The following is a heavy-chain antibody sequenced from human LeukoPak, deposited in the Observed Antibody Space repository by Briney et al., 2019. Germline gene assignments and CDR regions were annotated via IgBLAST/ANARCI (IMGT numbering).Heavy chain of an antibody. CDR2: INPNSGGT. J-gene: IGHJ4*02. D-gene: IGHD3-22*01. V-gene: IGHV1-2*02. CDR3: ARGGPYYYDSFDY. CDR1: GYTFTDYY. Sequence: ASVKVSCKASGYTFTDYYIHWVRQVPGQGLEWMGWINPNSGGTNYAQKFQGRVTMTRDTSISTAYMELSRLRSDDTAVYYCARGGPYYYDSFDYWGQGTLVTVSS.